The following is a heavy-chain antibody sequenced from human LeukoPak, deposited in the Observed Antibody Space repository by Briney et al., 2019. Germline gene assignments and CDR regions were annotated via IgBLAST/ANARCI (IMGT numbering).Heavy chain of an antibody. Sequence: SETLSLTCTASGGSINSYYWSWIRQPAGKGLEWIGRTYATGGPNYNPSLKSRVTISVHTSKNQFSLKLSSVTAADTAVYYCARHVDTATDYFDYWGQGTLVTVSS. CDR1: GGSINSYY. D-gene: IGHD5-18*01. V-gene: IGHV4-4*07. J-gene: IGHJ4*02. CDR3: ARHVDTATDYFDY. CDR2: TYATGGP.